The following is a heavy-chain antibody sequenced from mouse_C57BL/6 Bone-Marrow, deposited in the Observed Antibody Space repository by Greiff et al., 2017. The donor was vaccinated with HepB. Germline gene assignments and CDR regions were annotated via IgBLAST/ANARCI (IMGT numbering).Heavy chain of an antibody. CDR2: IDPENGDT. D-gene: IGHD2-12*01. CDR1: GFNIKDDY. J-gene: IGHJ1*03. CDR3: TYGYYSYWYFDV. V-gene: IGHV14-4*01. Sequence: VHVKQSGAELVRPGASVKLSCTASGFNIKDDYMHWVKQRPEQGLEWIGWIDPENGDTEYASKFQGKATITADTSSNTAYLQLSSLTSEDTAVYYCTYGYYSYWYFDVWGTGTTVTVSS.